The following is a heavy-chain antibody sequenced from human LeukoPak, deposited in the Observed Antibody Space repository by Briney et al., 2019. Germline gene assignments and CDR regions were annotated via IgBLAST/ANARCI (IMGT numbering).Heavy chain of an antibody. CDR2: MNPNSGNT. CDR1: GYTFTSYD. J-gene: IGHJ4*02. CDR3: ARTYYYDSSGYAPFDY. Sequence: GASVKVSCKASGYTFTSYDINWVRQATGQGLEWMGWMNPNSGNTGYAQKFQGRVTITRNTSISTAYMELSRLRSDDTAVYYCARTYYYDSSGYAPFDYWGQGTLVTVSS. D-gene: IGHD3-22*01. V-gene: IGHV1-8*03.